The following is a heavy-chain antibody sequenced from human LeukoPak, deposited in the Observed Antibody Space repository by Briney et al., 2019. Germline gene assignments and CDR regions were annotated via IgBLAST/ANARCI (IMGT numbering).Heavy chain of an antibody. D-gene: IGHD5-12*01. CDR2: ISYDGSNK. CDR3: ARNGYSGYDPFDY. Sequence: PGGSLRLSCAASGFTFSSYAMHWVRQAPGKGLEWVAVISYDGSNKYYADSVKGRFTISRDNSKNTLYLQMNSLRAEDTAVYYCARNGYSGYDPFDYWGQGTLVTVSS. CDR1: GFTFSSYA. J-gene: IGHJ4*02. V-gene: IGHV3-30*14.